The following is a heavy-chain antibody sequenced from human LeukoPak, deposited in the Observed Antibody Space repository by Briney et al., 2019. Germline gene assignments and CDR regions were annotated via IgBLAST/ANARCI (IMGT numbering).Heavy chain of an antibody. CDR3: ARLPNYYYGMDV. J-gene: IGHJ6*02. CDR2: FYYGGST. CDR1: GDSISSSY. V-gene: IGHV4-59*08. Sequence: SETLSLTCTVSGDSISSSYWTWIRQPPGKGLEWIGYFYYGGSTNYNPSLRSRLTISVDVSKSQFSLKLSSVTAADTAVYYCARLPNYYYGMDVWGQGTTVTVSS.